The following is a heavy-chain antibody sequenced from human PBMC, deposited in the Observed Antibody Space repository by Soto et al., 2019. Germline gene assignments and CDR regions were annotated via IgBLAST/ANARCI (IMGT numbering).Heavy chain of an antibody. J-gene: IGHJ5*02. V-gene: IGHV1-18*04. D-gene: IGHD5-18*01. Sequence: ASVKVSCKXSGYTFTSHGIGWVRQAPGQGLEWMGWISIYSGNTYYVQKFQDRVTMTTDTSTSTAYMELRSLRSDDTAVYYCARSGDRLQLWLSGFDPWGQGAMVTVSS. CDR2: ISIYSGNT. CDR3: ARSGDRLQLWLSGFDP. CDR1: GYTFTSHG.